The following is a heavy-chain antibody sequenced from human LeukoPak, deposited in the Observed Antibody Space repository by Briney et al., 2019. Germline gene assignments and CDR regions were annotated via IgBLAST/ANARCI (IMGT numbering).Heavy chain of an antibody. J-gene: IGHJ4*02. CDR1: GFTFSNAW. V-gene: IGHV3-15*01. CDR2: IKSKTDGGTT. D-gene: IGHD6-13*01. CDR3: TTVLWKQQLGIDY. Sequence: GGSLRLSCAASGFTFSNAWMSWVRQAPGKRLEWVGRIKSKTDGGTTDYAAPVKGRFTISRDDSKNTLYLQMNSLKTEDTAVYYCTTVLWKQQLGIDYWGQGTLVTVSS.